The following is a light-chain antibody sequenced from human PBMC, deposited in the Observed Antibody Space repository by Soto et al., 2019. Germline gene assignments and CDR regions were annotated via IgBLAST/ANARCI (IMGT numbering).Light chain of an antibody. CDR3: SSYTSSSIPV. Sequence: QSALTQPASVSGSPGQSITISCTGTSSDVGGYNYVSWYQQHPGKAPKLMIYDVSNRPSGVSNRFSGSKSGNTASLTISGLQAEDEAEYYCSSYTSSSIPVFGGGTQLTV. J-gene: IGLJ7*01. CDR1: SSDVGGYNY. V-gene: IGLV2-14*01. CDR2: DVS.